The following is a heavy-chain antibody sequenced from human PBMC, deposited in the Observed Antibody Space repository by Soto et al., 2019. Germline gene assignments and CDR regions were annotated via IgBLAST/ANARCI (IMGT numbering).Heavy chain of an antibody. Sequence: SLRLSCAASGFTSTNYVMNWVRQAPGKGLEWVSSISGSGTTTFYADSVKGRFIISRDNSKNTLYLQMNSLRAEDTALYYFPKDRVGCFPYAFDVWGQGTTVTVSS. V-gene: IGHV3-23*01. CDR1: GFTSTNYV. CDR2: ISGSGTTT. CDR3: PKDRVGCFPYAFDV. J-gene: IGHJ6*02. D-gene: IGHD3-16*01.